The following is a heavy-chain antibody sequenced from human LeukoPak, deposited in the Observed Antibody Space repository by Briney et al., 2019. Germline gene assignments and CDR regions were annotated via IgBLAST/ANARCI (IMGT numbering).Heavy chain of an antibody. CDR3: ARRPYSYGLDV. Sequence: GESLKISCQGSGYRFTSYWIAWVRQMPGKGLEWMGIIYPGDSDTRYSPSFQGQVTISADKSISTAYLQWSSLKASDTAMYYCARRPYSYGLDVWGQGTAVTVSS. V-gene: IGHV5-51*01. J-gene: IGHJ6*02. CDR2: IYPGDSDT. D-gene: IGHD3-16*01. CDR1: GYRFTSYW.